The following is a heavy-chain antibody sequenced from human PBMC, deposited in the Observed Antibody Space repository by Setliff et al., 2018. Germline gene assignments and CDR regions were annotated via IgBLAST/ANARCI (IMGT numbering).Heavy chain of an antibody. CDR3: ARDLDYQYYYDSSGRDAFDI. CDR2: VNPKNGGI. CDR1: GYSFIDYY. D-gene: IGHD3-22*01. V-gene: IGHV1-2*06. J-gene: IGHJ3*02. Sequence: ASVKVSCKASGYSFIDYYIHWVRQAPGQGPEWMGRVNPKNGGILYSQKFEDRVSMTGDRTISTVYMDLRSLTFDDTAVYYCARDLDYQYYYDSSGRDAFDIWGQGTMVTVSS.